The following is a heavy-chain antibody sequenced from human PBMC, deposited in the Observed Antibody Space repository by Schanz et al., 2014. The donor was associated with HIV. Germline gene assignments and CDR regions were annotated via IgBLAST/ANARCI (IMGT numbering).Heavy chain of an antibody. V-gene: IGHV3-9*01. J-gene: IGHJ6*02. CDR2: ISWNSGSI. CDR3: AKCPTMVRGTGMDV. CDR1: GFFLDDYA. D-gene: IGHD3-10*01. Sequence: EVQLVESGGGLVQPGRSLRLSCATSGFFLDDYAMHWVRQAPGKGLEWVSGISWNSGSIGYAESVKGRFTISRDNSKNTLYLQMNSLRAEDTAVYYCAKCPTMVRGTGMDVWGQGTTVTVSS.